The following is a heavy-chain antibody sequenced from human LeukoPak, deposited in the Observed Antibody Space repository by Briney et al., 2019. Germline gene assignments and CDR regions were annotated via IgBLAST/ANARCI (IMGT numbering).Heavy chain of an antibody. Sequence: ASVKVSCKASGYTFTSYGISWVRQAPGQGLEWMGWISAYNGNTNYAQKLQGRVTMTTDTSTSTAYMELRSLRSDDTAVYYCARDEAGIAVAGTSIDYWGQGTLVTVSS. J-gene: IGHJ4*02. D-gene: IGHD6-19*01. V-gene: IGHV1-18*01. CDR2: ISAYNGNT. CDR3: ARDEAGIAVAGTSIDY. CDR1: GYTFTSYG.